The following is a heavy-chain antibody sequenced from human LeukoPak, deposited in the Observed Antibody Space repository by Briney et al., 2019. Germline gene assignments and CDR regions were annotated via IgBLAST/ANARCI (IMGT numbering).Heavy chain of an antibody. CDR1: GGSFSGYY. CDR3: AREGSSSDNEYNWFDP. Sequence: SETLSLTCAVYGGSFSGYYWSWIRQPPGKGLEWIGEINHSGSTNYNPSPKSRVTISVDTSKNQFSLKLSSVTAADTAVYYRAREGSSSDNEYNWFDPWGQGTLVTVSS. V-gene: IGHV4-34*01. CDR2: INHSGST. J-gene: IGHJ5*02. D-gene: IGHD6-6*01.